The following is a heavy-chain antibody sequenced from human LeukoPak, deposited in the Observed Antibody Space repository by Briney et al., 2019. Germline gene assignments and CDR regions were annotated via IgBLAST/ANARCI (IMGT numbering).Heavy chain of an antibody. J-gene: IGHJ4*02. CDR1: GFTFTSAP. D-gene: IGHD3-22*01. Sequence: GGSLRLSCVLSGFTFTSAPMNWVRQAPGKGLEWVSTSGTDGDTYYADSVKGRFTISRDNSKNTVHLQITSLRVEDTAVYYCATKTPGNYPYDYWGQGTLVIVSP. V-gene: IGHV3-23*01. CDR2: SGTDGDT. CDR3: ATKTPGNYPYDY.